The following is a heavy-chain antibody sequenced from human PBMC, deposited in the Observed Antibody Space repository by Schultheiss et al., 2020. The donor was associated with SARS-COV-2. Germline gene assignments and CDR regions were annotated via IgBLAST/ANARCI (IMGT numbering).Heavy chain of an antibody. D-gene: IGHD2-15*01. CDR1: GYTFTSYG. J-gene: IGHJ1*01. CDR2: ISAYNGNT. CDR3: ARVKLGYCSGGSCYSEEYFQH. V-gene: IGHV1-18*01. Sequence: ASVKVSCKASGYTFTSYGISWVRQAPGQGLEWMGWISAYNGNTNYAQKLQGRVTMTTDTSTSTAYMELRSLRSDDTAVYYCARVKLGYCSGGSCYSEEYFQHWGQGTLVTVSS.